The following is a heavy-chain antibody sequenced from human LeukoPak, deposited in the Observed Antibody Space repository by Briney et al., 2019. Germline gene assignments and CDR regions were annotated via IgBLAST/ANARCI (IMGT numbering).Heavy chain of an antibody. J-gene: IGHJ6*02. D-gene: IGHD6-13*01. Sequence: GGSLRLSCAACGFTFSSYWMSWVRQAPGKGLEWVANIKQDGSEVYYVDSVKGRFTISRDNAKNSLYLQMNSLRAEDTAVYYCAREGDYSSSWYYYYYYGMDVWGQGTTVTVSS. V-gene: IGHV3-7*03. CDR1: GFTFSSYW. CDR3: AREGDYSSSWYYYYYYGMDV. CDR2: IKQDGSEV.